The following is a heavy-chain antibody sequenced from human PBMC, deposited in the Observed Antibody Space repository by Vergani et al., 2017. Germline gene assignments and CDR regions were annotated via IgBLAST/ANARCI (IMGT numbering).Heavy chain of an antibody. CDR1: GGSISSYY. CDR3: ARGGGPTPIDY. Sequence: QVQLQEPGPGLVKPSETLSLTCTVSGGSISSYYWSWIRQPPGKGLEWIGYIYYSGSTNYNPSLKSRVTISVDTSKNQFSLKLSSVTAADTAVYYCARGGGPTPIDYWGQGTLVTVSS. CDR2: IYYSGST. V-gene: IGHV4-59*01. D-gene: IGHD3-16*01. J-gene: IGHJ4*02.